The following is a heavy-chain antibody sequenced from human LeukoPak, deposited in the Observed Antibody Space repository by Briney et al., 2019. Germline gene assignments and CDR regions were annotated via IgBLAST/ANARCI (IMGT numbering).Heavy chain of an antibody. CDR3: ARRNRWELLDF. J-gene: IGHJ4*02. Sequence: KPSETLSLTCAVYGGSFSGYYWSWIRQPPGKGLEWIGEINHSGSTNYNPSLKSRVTISVDTSKNQFSLKLSSVTAADTAVYYCARRNRWELLDFWGQGTLVTVSS. D-gene: IGHD1-26*01. CDR1: GGSFSGYY. CDR2: INHSGST. V-gene: IGHV4-34*01.